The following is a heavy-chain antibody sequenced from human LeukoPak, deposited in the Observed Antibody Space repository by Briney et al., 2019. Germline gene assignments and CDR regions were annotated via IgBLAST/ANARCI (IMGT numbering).Heavy chain of an antibody. V-gene: IGHV1-46*01. D-gene: IGHD3-10*01. J-gene: IGHJ5*02. Sequence: ASVKVSCKASGYTFTGYYMHWVRQAPGQGLEWMGIINPSGGSTSYAQKFQGRVTMTRDMSTSTVYMELSSLRSEDTAVYYCAREGLAMVRGVLPKEAWGWFDPWGQGTLVTVSS. CDR1: GYTFTGYY. CDR3: AREGLAMVRGVLPKEAWGWFDP. CDR2: INPSGGST.